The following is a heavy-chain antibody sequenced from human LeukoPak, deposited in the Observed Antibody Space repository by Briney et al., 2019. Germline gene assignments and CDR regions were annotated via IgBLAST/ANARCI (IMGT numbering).Heavy chain of an antibody. Sequence: ASVKVSCKASGYTFTSYDINWVRQATGQGLEWMGRMNPNSGNTGYAQKFQGRVTITRNTSISTAYMELSSLRSEDTAVYYCARDGVAAANDYWGQGTLVTVSS. CDR3: ARDGVAAANDY. CDR1: GYTFTSYD. V-gene: IGHV1-8*03. CDR2: MNPNSGNT. D-gene: IGHD6-13*01. J-gene: IGHJ4*02.